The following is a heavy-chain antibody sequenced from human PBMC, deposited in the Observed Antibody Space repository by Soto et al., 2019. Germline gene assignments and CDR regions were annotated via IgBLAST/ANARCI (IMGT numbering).Heavy chain of an antibody. CDR2: IVVGSGNT. V-gene: IGHV1-58*02. Sequence: ASVKVSCKASGFTFTSSAMQWVRQARGQRLEWIGWIVVGSGNTNYAQKFQERVTMTRDTSTSTVYMELSSLRSEDTAVYYCASYYDSSGYYLFWGQGTLVTVSS. CDR1: GFTFTSSA. CDR3: ASYYDSSGYYLF. D-gene: IGHD3-22*01. J-gene: IGHJ4*02.